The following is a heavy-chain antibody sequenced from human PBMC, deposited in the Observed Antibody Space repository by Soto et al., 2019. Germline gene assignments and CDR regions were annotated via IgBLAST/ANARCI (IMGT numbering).Heavy chain of an antibody. V-gene: IGHV3-33*01. CDR3: ARAGIAARLDY. Sequence: QPGGSLRLSCAASGFTFSSYGMHWVRQAPGKGLEWVAVIWYDGSNKYYADSVKGRFTISRDNSKNTLYLQMNSLRAEDTAVYYCARAGIAARLDYWGQGTLVTVSS. J-gene: IGHJ4*02. D-gene: IGHD6-6*01. CDR2: IWYDGSNK. CDR1: GFTFSSYG.